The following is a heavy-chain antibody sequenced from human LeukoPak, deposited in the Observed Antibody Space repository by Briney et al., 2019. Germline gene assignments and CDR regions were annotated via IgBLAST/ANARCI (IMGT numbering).Heavy chain of an antibody. J-gene: IGHJ1*01. CDR3: ARTMGSWTGYFQH. D-gene: IGHD3/OR15-3a*01. CDR1: GYTFTSYD. V-gene: IGHV1-8*01. CDR2: MNPNSGNT. Sequence: GGSVRVSCKASGYTFTSYDINWVRQATGQGLEWMGWMNPNSGNTGYAQKFQGRVTMTRNTSISTAYMELSSLRSEDTAVYYCARTMGSWTGYFQHWGQGTLVTVSS.